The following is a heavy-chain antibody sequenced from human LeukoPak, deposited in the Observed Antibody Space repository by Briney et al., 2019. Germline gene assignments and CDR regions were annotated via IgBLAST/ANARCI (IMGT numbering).Heavy chain of an antibody. D-gene: IGHD5-18*01. Sequence: GGSLRLSCAASGFTFSSYGMHWVRQAPGKGLEWVAVISYDGSNKYYADSVKGRFTISRDNAKNSLYLQMNSLRAEDTAVYYCASLSYGSPEVWGQGTTVTVSS. CDR3: ASLSYGSPEV. V-gene: IGHV3-30*03. CDR2: ISYDGSNK. J-gene: IGHJ6*02. CDR1: GFTFSSYG.